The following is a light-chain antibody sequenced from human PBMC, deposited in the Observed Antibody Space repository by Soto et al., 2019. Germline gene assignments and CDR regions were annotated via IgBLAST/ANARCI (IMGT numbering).Light chain of an antibody. CDR2: DAS. Sequence: EIVLARWPATLSLEPGEIATLSCRASQSVSSFLAWYQQKRGQAPRLLIFDASIRATGIPARFSGGGSGTDFTLTISSLEPQDFAVYYCQQRYNWPLTFGQGTRLEIK. CDR1: QSVSSF. J-gene: IGKJ5*01. V-gene: IGKV3-11*01. CDR3: QQRYNWPLT.